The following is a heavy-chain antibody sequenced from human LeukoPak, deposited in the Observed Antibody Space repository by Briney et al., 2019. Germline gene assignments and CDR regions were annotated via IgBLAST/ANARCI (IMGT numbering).Heavy chain of an antibody. Sequence: SGTLTLTCDVSGGSISSSNWWSWVRQPPGKGLEWIGEIYHSGSTNYNRSLKSRVTISVDKSKNQFSLKLSSVTAADTAVYYCARFSSGWYGAYYFDYWGQGTLVTVSS. J-gene: IGHJ4*02. CDR2: IYHSGST. CDR1: GGSISSSNW. CDR3: ARFSSGWYGAYYFDY. D-gene: IGHD6-19*01. V-gene: IGHV4-4*02.